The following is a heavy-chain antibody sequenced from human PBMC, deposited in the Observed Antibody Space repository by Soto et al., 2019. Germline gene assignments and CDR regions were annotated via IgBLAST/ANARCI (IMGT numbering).Heavy chain of an antibody. CDR3: ARDNYDSSDFYYYGMDV. CDR1: GGSISSYY. Sequence: KTSETLSLTCTVSGGSISSYYWSWIRQPAGKGLEWIGRIYTSGSTNYNPSLKSRVTMSVDTSKNQFSLKLSSVTAADTAVYYCARDNYDSSDFYYYGMDVWGQGTTVTVS. V-gene: IGHV4-4*07. J-gene: IGHJ6*02. D-gene: IGHD3-22*01. CDR2: IYTSGST.